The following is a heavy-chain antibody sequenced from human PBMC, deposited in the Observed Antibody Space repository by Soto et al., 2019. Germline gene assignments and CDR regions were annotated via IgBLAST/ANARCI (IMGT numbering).Heavy chain of an antibody. D-gene: IGHD3-22*01. CDR2: IWYDGSNK. J-gene: IGHJ1*01. CDR3: ATDSSGYYYLSGVDFQH. Sequence: GGSLRLSCAASGFTFSSYGMHWVRQAPGKGLEWVAVIWYDGSNKYYADSVKGRFTISRDNSKNTLYLQMNSLRAEDTAVYYCATDSSGYYYLSGVDFQHWGQGTLVTVSS. CDR1: GFTFSSYG. V-gene: IGHV3-33*01.